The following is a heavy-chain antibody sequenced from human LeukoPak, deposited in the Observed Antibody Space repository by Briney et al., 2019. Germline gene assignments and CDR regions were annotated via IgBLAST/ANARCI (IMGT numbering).Heavy chain of an antibody. CDR2: IGTIISTT. Sequence: GGSLRLSCAASGFTFGSYEMNWVRQAPGRGREWVSYIGTIISTTYYADSVKGRFTVSRDDAKSSLYLQMSSLRAEDTAVYYCARNVYDLRGQWLVPGFDYWGQGTLVTVSS. J-gene: IGHJ4*02. V-gene: IGHV3-48*03. D-gene: IGHD6-19*01. CDR1: GFTFGSYE. CDR3: ARNVYDLRGQWLVPGFDY.